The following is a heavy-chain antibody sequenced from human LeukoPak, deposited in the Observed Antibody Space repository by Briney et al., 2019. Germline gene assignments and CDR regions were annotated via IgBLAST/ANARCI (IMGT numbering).Heavy chain of an antibody. Sequence: GGSLRLSCAASGFTSSSYEMNWVRQAPGKGLEWVSYISSSGSTIYYADSVKGRFTISRDNAKNSLYLQMNSLRAEDTAVYYCARRGRGYSGYAMGYWGQGTLVTVSS. CDR1: GFTSSSYE. CDR2: ISSSGSTI. V-gene: IGHV3-48*03. J-gene: IGHJ4*02. CDR3: ARRGRGYSGYAMGY. D-gene: IGHD5-12*01.